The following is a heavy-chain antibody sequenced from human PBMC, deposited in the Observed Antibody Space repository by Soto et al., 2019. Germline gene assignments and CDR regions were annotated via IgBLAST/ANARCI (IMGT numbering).Heavy chain of an antibody. CDR2: ISYSGSTI. CDR1: GFTFSNYE. D-gene: IGHD3-22*01. Sequence: GGSLRLSCAASGFTFSNYEMNWVRQAPGKGLEWVSYISYSGSTIYYADSVKGRFTISRDNSKNSLYLQMNSLRAEDTAVYYCARGLRNYYDRSGLHYWGQGTLVTVSS. J-gene: IGHJ4*02. CDR3: ARGLRNYYDRSGLHY. V-gene: IGHV3-48*03.